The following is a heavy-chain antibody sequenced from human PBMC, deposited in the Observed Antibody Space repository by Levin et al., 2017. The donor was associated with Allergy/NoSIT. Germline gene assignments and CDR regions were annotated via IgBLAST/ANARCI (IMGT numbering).Heavy chain of an antibody. CDR2: ISYDGSNK. J-gene: IGHJ6*02. V-gene: IGHV3-30*04. Sequence: PGESLKISCAASGFTFSSYAMHWVRQAPGKGLEWVAVISYDGSNKYYADSVKGRFTISRDNSKNTLYLQMNSLRAEDTAVYYCARDRRDGTTITRYYYYYGMDVWGQGTTVTVSS. CDR1: GFTFSSYA. CDR3: ARDRRDGTTITRYYYYYGMDV. D-gene: IGHD5-24*01.